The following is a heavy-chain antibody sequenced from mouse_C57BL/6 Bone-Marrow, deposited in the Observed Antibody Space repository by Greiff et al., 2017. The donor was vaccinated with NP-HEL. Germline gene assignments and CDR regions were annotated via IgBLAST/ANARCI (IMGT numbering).Heavy chain of an antibody. CDR1: GYTFTDYY. CDR2: INPYNGGT. V-gene: IGHV1-19*01. D-gene: IGHD3-2*02. CDR3: ARFSSGYVAYYFDY. J-gene: IGHJ2*01. Sequence: VQLKQSGPVLVKPGASVKMSCKASGYTFTDYYMNWVKQSHGKSLEWIGVINPYNGGTSYNQKFKGKATLTVEKTSSTAYMALNSLTSEDSAVYYCARFSSGYVAYYFDYWGQGTTLTVSS.